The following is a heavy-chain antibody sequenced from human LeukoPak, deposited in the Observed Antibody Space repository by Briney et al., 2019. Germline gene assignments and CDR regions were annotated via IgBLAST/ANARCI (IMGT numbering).Heavy chain of an antibody. J-gene: IGHJ4*02. CDR3: AKKGGLLPDY. CDR1: GFTFSSYS. D-gene: IGHD2-21*02. CDR2: ISSSSSTI. Sequence: GGSLRLSCAASGFTFSSYSMLWVRQAPGKGLEWVSYISSSSSTIYYADSVKGRFTISRDNAKNSLYLQMNSLRAEDTAVYYCAKKGGLLPDYWGQGTLVTVSS. V-gene: IGHV3-48*01.